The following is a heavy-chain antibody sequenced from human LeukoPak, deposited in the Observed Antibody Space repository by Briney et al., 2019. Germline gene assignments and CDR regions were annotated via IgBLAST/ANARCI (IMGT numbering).Heavy chain of an antibody. CDR3: VKGSADGDYVFY. Sequence: GGSLRLSCAASGFTFSSYSMNWVRQAPGKGLEWVANIKQDGSEKYYVDSVKGRFTISRDNAKNSLFLQMNSLRAEDTAVYYCVKGSADGDYVFYWGQGTLVTVSS. V-gene: IGHV3-7*03. J-gene: IGHJ4*02. D-gene: IGHD4-17*01. CDR1: GFTFSSYS. CDR2: IKQDGSEK.